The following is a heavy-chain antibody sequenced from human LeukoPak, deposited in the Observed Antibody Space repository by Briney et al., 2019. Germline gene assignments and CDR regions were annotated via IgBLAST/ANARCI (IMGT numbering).Heavy chain of an antibody. D-gene: IGHD1/OR15-1a*01. CDR2: IIPIFGTA. CDR1: GGTFSSYA. Sequence: SVKVSCKASGGTFSSYAISWVRQAPGQGLEWMGGIIPIFGTANYAQKFQGRVTITADESTSTAYMELSSLRSEDTAVYYCARDKTGTTLGYFDLWGRGTLVTVSS. V-gene: IGHV1-69*13. CDR3: ARDKTGTTLGYFDL. J-gene: IGHJ2*01.